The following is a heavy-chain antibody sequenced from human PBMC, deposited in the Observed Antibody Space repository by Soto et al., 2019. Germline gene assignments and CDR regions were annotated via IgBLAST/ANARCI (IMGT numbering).Heavy chain of an antibody. CDR2: ISAHDGST. D-gene: IGHD6-19*01. CDR1: GYIFPSYG. V-gene: IGHV1-18*01. J-gene: IGHJ4*02. CDR3: ARVGGNGWFADY. Sequence: QVQLVQSGAEVKRPGASVKVSCKASGYIFPSYGVSWVRQAPGQGLEWVGWISAHDGSTNYAPNVQGRVTMITETSTSIAYMELRSLRPDDTAMYYCARVGGNGWFADYWGQGTLVTVFS.